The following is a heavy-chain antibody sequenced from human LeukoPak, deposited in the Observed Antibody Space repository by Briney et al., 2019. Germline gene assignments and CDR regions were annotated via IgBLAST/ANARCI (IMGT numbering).Heavy chain of an antibody. Sequence: SGTLSLTCAVSGGSISSSNWWSWVRQPPGKELEWIGEIYHSGSTNYNPSLKSRVTISVDTSKNQFSLKLSSVTAADTAVYSCARGGYSYGSFTGYYMDVWGKGTTVTISS. CDR2: IYHSGST. CDR3: ARGGYSYGSFTGYYMDV. J-gene: IGHJ6*03. D-gene: IGHD5-18*01. CDR1: GGSISSSNW. V-gene: IGHV4-4*02.